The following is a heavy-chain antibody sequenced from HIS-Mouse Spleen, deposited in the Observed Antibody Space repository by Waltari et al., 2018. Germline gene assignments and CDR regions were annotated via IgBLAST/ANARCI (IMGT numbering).Heavy chain of an antibody. D-gene: IGHD6-6*01. CDR3: ARDRQLVSYYYYGMDV. CDR2: IYHSGST. Sequence: QVQLQESGPGLVKPSETLSLTCTVSGYSISSGYYWGWIRQPPGKGLEWIGSIYHSGSTYSNPSLKSRVTISVDTSKNQFSLKLSSVTAADTAVYYCARDRQLVSYYYYGMDVWGQGTTVTVSS. J-gene: IGHJ6*02. CDR1: GYSISSGYY. V-gene: IGHV4-38-2*02.